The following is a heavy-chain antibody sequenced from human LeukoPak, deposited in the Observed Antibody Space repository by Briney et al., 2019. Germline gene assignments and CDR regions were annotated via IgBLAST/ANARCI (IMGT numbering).Heavy chain of an antibody. V-gene: IGHV3-23*01. J-gene: IGHJ4*02. Sequence: GGSLRLSCAASGFTFSSYAMSWVRQAPGKGLDWVSAICGSSGSTYYADSVKGRFTISRDNSKNTLYLQMNSLRAEGTAVYYCAKGSGGSCYSNFDYWGQGTLVTVSS. CDR3: AKGSGGSCYSNFDY. CDR2: ICGSSGST. D-gene: IGHD2-15*01. CDR1: GFTFSSYA.